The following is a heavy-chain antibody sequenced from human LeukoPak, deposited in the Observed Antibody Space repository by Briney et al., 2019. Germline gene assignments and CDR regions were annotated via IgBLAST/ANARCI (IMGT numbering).Heavy chain of an antibody. CDR2: IKPDGSEK. CDR1: GFSFSSYW. J-gene: IGHJ4*02. Sequence: PGGSLRLSCAASGFSFSSYWMAWVRQAPGKGLEWVANIKPDGSEKKYGDSVKGRFTISRDNSKNTLYLQMNSLRAEDTAVYYCAKDHSQPSGSYPDYWGQGTLVTVSS. D-gene: IGHD1-26*01. CDR3: AKDHSQPSGSYPDY. V-gene: IGHV3-7*01.